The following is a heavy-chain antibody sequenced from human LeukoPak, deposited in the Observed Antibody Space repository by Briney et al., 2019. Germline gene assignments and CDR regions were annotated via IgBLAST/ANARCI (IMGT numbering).Heavy chain of an antibody. V-gene: IGHV4-59*01. CDR2: YYYGGST. D-gene: IGHD3-10*01. CDR3: ASRYGSGSYGFDF. CDR1: GASISNYY. J-gene: IGHJ4*02. Sequence: PSETPSLTCTVSGASISNYYWTWIRQPPGKGLEWIGYYYYGGSTEYNPSLKSRVTISVDTFKNQFSLKLSSVTAADTAVYYCASRYGSGSYGFDFWGQGTLVTVSS.